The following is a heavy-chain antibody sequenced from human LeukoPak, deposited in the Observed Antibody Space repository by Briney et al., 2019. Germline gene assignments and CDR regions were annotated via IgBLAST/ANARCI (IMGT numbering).Heavy chain of an antibody. CDR3: ASEWGPYNWFDP. CDR2: ISYDGSNK. CDR1: GFTFSSYG. D-gene: IGHD1-26*01. J-gene: IGHJ5*02. Sequence: GGSPRLSCAASGFTFSSYGMHWVRQAPGKGLEWVAVISYDGSNKYYADSVKGRFTISRDNSKNTLYLQMNSLRAEDTAVYYCASEWGPYNWFDPWGQGTLVTVSS. V-gene: IGHV3-30*03.